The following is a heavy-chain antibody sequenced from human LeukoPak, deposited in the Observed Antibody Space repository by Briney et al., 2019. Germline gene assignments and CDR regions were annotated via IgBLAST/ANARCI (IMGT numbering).Heavy chain of an antibody. CDR3: ARELAYCGGDCYSVVFDP. D-gene: IGHD2-21*02. CDR2: ISSSGSTI. J-gene: IGHJ5*02. Sequence: GGSLRLSCAASGFTFSDYYMSWIRQAPGKGLEWVSYISSSGSTIYYADSVKGRFTISRDNAKNSLYLQMNSLTAEDTAVYYCARELAYCGGDCYSVVFDPWGQGTLVTVSS. V-gene: IGHV3-11*04. CDR1: GFTFSDYY.